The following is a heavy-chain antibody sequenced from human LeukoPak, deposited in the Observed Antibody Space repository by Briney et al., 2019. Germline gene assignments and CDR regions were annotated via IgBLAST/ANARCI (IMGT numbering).Heavy chain of an antibody. CDR1: GYTFTGCY. J-gene: IGHJ4*02. CDR3: ARDIGGYSGSYPFDY. Sequence: ASVKVSCKASGYTFTGCYMHWVRQAPGQGLEWMGWINPNSGGTSYAQKFQGRVTVTRHTSVSTAYMELSRLRSDDTAVYYCARDIGGYSGSYPFDYWGQGTLVTVSS. D-gene: IGHD1-26*01. CDR2: INPNSGGT. V-gene: IGHV1-2*02.